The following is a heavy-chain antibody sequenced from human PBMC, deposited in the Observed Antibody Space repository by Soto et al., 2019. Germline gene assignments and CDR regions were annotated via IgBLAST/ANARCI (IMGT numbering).Heavy chain of an antibody. J-gene: IGHJ4*02. V-gene: IGHV3-74*01. CDR1: GLIFSNYK. CDR2: INTDGSII. CDR3: ARDTDGLHY. Sequence: EVRLVESGGGLVQPGGSLRLSCAASGLIFSNYKMHWVRQAPGKGLVWVSRINTDGSIIDYADSGKGRFTVSRDNAKNTLYLQMNSLRADDTAVYYCARDTDGLHYWGQGTLVTVSS.